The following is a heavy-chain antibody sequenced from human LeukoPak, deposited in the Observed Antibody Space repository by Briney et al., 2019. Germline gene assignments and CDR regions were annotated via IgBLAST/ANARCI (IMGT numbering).Heavy chain of an antibody. CDR3: ARAPAGWCGTCPFDP. V-gene: IGHV4-59*12. CDR2: IYYSGST. Sequence: PSETLSLTCTVSGGSISSYYWSWIRQPPGKGLEWIGYIYYSGSTNYSPSLKSRVTISVDTSKNHFSLKLSSVTAADTAVYYCARAPAGWCGTCPFDPWGQGTLVTVSS. D-gene: IGHD2-15*01. J-gene: IGHJ4*01. CDR1: GGSISSYY.